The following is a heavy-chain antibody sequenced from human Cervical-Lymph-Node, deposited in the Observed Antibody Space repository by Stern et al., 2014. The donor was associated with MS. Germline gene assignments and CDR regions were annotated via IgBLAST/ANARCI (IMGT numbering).Heavy chain of an antibody. CDR2: ISAYNGNT. D-gene: IGHD6-13*01. CDR1: GYSFPRYG. Sequence: QVQLVQSGAEVKKPGASVKVSCRTSGYSFPRYGITWVRQAPGQGLEWMGWISAYNGNTNHAQKLQGRVTMTTDTSTSTAYMDLTSLTSVDTAVYYCARVPGIAATGIDYWGQGTLVTVSS. J-gene: IGHJ4*02. CDR3: ARVPGIAATGIDY. V-gene: IGHV1-18*01.